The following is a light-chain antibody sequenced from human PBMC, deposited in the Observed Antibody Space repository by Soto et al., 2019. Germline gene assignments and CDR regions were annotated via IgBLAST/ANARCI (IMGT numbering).Light chain of an antibody. J-gene: IGLJ1*01. CDR2: EVS. CDR3: NLYTSSNTYV. V-gene: IGLV2-18*01. Sequence: QSVLTQPPSVSGSPGQSVTISYTGTSSDVGDYNHVSWYQQSPGTVPKLIIYEVSSRPSGVPDRFSGSKSGNTASLTISGLQAEDEADYYCNLYTSSNTYVFGTGTKVTVL. CDR1: SSDVGDYNH.